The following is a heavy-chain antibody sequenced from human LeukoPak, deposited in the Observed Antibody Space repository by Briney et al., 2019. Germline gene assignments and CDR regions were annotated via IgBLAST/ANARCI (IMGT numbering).Heavy chain of an antibody. V-gene: IGHV3-53*01. CDR1: GFTVSSTF. CDR2: IYSGGST. J-gene: IGHJ4*02. Sequence: GGSLRLSCAASGFTVSSTFMHWVRQAPGKGLEWVSVIYSGGSTYYADSVKGRFTISRDNSKNTLYLHMNSLGAEDTAVYYCARLLGSSSDYWGQGALVTVSS. D-gene: IGHD6-6*01. CDR3: ARLLGSSSDY.